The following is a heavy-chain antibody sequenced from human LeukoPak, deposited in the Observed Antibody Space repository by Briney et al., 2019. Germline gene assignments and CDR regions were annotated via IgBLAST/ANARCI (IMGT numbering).Heavy chain of an antibody. J-gene: IGHJ5*02. CDR2: IIPIFGTA. CDR1: GYTFTGYY. D-gene: IGHD3-3*01. V-gene: IGHV1-69*06. CDR3: ASRDFWSGYYVFRGWFDP. Sequence: SVKVSCKASGYTFTGYYMHWVRQAPGQGLEWMGGIIPIFGTANYAQKFQGRVTITADKSTSTAYMELSSLRSEDTAVYYCASRDFWSGYYVFRGWFDPWGQGTLVTVSS.